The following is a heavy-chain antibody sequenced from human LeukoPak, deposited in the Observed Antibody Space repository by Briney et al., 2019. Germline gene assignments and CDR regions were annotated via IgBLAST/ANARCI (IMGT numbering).Heavy chain of an antibody. CDR1: GLTFSSYD. D-gene: IGHD1-1*01. CDR3: VLGAYWNDDKNAFHI. J-gene: IGHJ3*02. CDR2: IGATGDT. Sequence: GGSLRLSCAASGLTFSSYDMHWIRHVPGKGLEWVSSIGATGDTYYAGSVKGRFTISRENAKKSLYLQMSSLSAEDTAIYFCVLGAYWNDDKNAFHIWGPGTMVTVSS. V-gene: IGHV3-13*01.